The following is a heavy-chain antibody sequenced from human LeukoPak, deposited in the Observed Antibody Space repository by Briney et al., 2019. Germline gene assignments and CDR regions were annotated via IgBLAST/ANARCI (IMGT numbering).Heavy chain of an antibody. CDR3: ARESTVHVGFDY. J-gene: IGHJ4*02. V-gene: IGHV3-21*01. CDR2: ISSSSSYM. Sequence: GGSLRLSCAASGFTSSSYSMNWVRQAPGKGLEWVSSISSSSSYMYYAYSVKGQFTISRDNAKTSLYLQMNSLRAEDTAVYYCARESTVHVGFDYWGQGTLVTVSS. D-gene: IGHD3-10*01. CDR1: GFTSSSYS.